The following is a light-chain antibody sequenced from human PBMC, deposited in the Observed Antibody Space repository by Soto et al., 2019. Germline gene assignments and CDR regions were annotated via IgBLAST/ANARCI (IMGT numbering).Light chain of an antibody. J-gene: IGLJ1*01. Sequence: QSALTQPPSASGTPGQRVTISCSGSRSNIGSNYVYWYQHLPGTAPKLLIHSNNQRPSGVPDRFSGSKSGTSASLAISGLRSEDEADYYCAAWDDSLSALYVFGTGTKLTVL. V-gene: IGLV1-47*02. CDR1: RSNIGSNY. CDR3: AAWDDSLSALYV. CDR2: SNN.